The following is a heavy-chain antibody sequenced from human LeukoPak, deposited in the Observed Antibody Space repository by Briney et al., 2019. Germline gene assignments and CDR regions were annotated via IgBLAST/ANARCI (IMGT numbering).Heavy chain of an antibody. CDR3: ARDRGSSCYGPIDY. V-gene: IGHV3-33*01. Sequence: PGRSLRLSCAASGFSFSSYGMHWVRQAPGKGLEWVAVIWSDGSKKYCADSVKGRFTIFRDNSKNTLYLQMNSLRAEDTAVYYCARDRGSSCYGPIDYWGQGTVVTVSS. D-gene: IGHD6-13*01. CDR2: IWSDGSKK. J-gene: IGHJ4*02. CDR1: GFSFSSYG.